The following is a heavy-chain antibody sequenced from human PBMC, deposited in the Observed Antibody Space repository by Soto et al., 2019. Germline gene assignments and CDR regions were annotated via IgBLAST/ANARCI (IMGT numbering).Heavy chain of an antibody. V-gene: IGHV4-59*01. D-gene: IGHD1-26*01. CDR3: ARHIGGSDSSAWFGP. Sequence: SETLSLTCTVSGASINSFYWSWIRQPPGKGLEWIGYISYSGSTNYNPSLMSRVAISVATSKNQFSLNLSSVTAADTAIYYCARHIGGSDSSAWFGPWGQGSLVTVSS. CDR1: GASINSFY. CDR2: ISYSGST. J-gene: IGHJ5*02.